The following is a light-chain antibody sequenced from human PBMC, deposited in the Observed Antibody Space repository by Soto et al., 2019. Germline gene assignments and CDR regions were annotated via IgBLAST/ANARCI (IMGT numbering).Light chain of an antibody. V-gene: IGKV3-15*01. J-gene: IGKJ1*01. Sequence: IVLKQSPATVSLYPLDIGRLCCRASQSISNYLAWYQQRPGQAPRLLIYGASTRATGIPARFSGSGSGTEFTLTISSLQSEDFAVYHCQQYNNWPRTFGQGTKVDIK. CDR2: GAS. CDR1: QSISNY. CDR3: QQYNNWPRT.